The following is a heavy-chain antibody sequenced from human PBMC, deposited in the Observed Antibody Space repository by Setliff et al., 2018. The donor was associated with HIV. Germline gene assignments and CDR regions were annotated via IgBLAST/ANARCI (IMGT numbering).Heavy chain of an antibody. V-gene: IGHV4-59*08. Sequence: KPSETLSLTCSVSGASIRGHYWSWIRQSPGKGLEWIGYVFYNGDTAYNPSLKSRLTISVDTSKSQFSLKLTSVTAADTAVYYCARGGRSTVATWAWFDPWGQGTLVTVS. CDR2: VFYNGDT. CDR3: ARGGRSTVATWAWFDP. CDR1: GASIRGHY. J-gene: IGHJ5*02. D-gene: IGHD4-4*01.